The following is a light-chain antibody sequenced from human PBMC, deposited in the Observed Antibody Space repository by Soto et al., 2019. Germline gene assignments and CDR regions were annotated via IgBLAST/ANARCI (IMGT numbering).Light chain of an antibody. V-gene: IGKV3-11*01. CDR2: DAS. Sequence: EIVLTQSPATLSLSPGERATLSCRASQSVNSYLAWYQQKPGQAPGLLIYDASNRATGIPARFSGSGSGTEFALTISSLEPEDLAVYYCQQRSTWPPSFGGGTKVDIK. CDR1: QSVNSY. J-gene: IGKJ4*02. CDR3: QQRSTWPPS.